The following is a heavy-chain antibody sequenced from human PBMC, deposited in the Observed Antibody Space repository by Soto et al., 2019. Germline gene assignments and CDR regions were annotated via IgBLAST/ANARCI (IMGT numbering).Heavy chain of an antibody. V-gene: IGHV4-59*01. J-gene: IGHJ4*02. CDR3: ARYVDTAMVIDY. CDR2: IYYSGST. CDR1: GGSISSYY. D-gene: IGHD5-18*01. Sequence: NPSETLSLTCTVSGGSISSYYWSWIRQPPGKGLEWIGYIYYSGSTNYNPSLKSRVTISVDTSKNQFSLKLSSVTAADTAVYYCARYVDTAMVIDYWGQGTLVTVSS.